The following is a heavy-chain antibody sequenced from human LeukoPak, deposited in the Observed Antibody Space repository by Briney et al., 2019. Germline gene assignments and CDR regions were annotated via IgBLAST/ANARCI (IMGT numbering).Heavy chain of an antibody. CDR3: TTDPPYSGYDYPFDY. V-gene: IGHV3-15*01. D-gene: IGHD5-12*01. Sequence: GGSLRLSCAASGFTFSNAWMSWVRQAPGKGLEWVGRIKSKTDGGTTDYAAPVKGRFTISRDDSKNTLYLQMNSLKTEDTAAYYCTTDPPYSGYDYPFDYWGQGTLVTVSS. J-gene: IGHJ4*02. CDR2: IKSKTDGGTT. CDR1: GFTFSNAW.